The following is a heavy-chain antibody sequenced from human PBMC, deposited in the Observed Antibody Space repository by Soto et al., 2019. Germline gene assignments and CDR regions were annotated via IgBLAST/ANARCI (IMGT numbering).Heavy chain of an antibody. J-gene: IGHJ1*01. CDR3: ARDLKYF. V-gene: IGHV1-18*04. CDR2: ISGNNGAT. CDR1: GYTFAHYG. Sequence: ASVKVSCKASGYTFAHYGISWVRQAPGHGLEWMGWISGNNGATNYAPKMQGRVTMTIDTSTDTAYMDLRSLTSDDTAVYFCARDLKYF.